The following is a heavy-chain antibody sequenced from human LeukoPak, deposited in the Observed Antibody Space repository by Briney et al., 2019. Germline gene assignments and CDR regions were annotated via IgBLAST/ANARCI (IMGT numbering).Heavy chain of an antibody. CDR1: GGSTCSYY. D-gene: IGHD6-13*01. CDR2: IFYNGST. V-gene: IGHV4-59*01. J-gene: IGHJ4*02. Sequence: SETLSLTCTHSGGSTCSYYWGWIRQPPGKRLEWVGSIFYNGSTNYNPSLKSRVTISVDTSKNQFSLKLSSVTAADTAVYYCARDSSWYGFDYWGQGTLVTVSS. CDR3: ARDSSWYGFDY.